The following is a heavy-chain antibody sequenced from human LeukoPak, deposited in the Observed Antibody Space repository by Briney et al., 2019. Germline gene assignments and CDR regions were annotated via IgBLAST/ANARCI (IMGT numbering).Heavy chain of an antibody. CDR3: ARRKYGADYNGMDV. CDR2: INPQKRDT. Sequence: GASVKVSCKASGYTFSSYGINWVRLAPGRGPEWMASINPQKRDTHYAQNFQGRVTVTAGTSTNTAYMELRSLRSDDTAIYYCARRKYGADYNGMDVWGHGTTVTVSS. J-gene: IGHJ6*02. V-gene: IGHV1-18*01. CDR1: GYTFSSYG. D-gene: IGHD4/OR15-4a*01.